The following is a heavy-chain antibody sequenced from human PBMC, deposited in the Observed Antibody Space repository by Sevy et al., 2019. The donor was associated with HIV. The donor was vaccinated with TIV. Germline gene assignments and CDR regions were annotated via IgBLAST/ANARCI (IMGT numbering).Heavy chain of an antibody. Sequence: GGSMRLSCAASGFTFSSYGMHWVRQAPGKGLEWVAVISYDGSNKYYADSVKGRFTISRDNSKNTLYLQMNSLRAEDTVVYYCAKDPYYDFWSGYYSYFDYWGQGTLVTVSS. CDR3: AKDPYYDFWSGYYSYFDY. CDR2: ISYDGSNK. V-gene: IGHV3-30*18. CDR1: GFTFSSYG. D-gene: IGHD3-3*01. J-gene: IGHJ4*02.